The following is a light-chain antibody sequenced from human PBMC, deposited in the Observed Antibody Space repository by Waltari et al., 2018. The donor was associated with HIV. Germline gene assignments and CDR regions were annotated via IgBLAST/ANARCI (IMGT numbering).Light chain of an antibody. CDR1: SSDVGAYNL. V-gene: IGLV2-23*02. J-gene: IGLJ3*02. Sequence: QTALTQPASVSGSPGQSITISCTGTSSDVGAYNLVSWYQQHPGKAPRLIIYDVSGRPAGVSNRFTGSKSGNTASLTISGLQAEDEADYYCCSYVSEIVPCVFGGGTKLTVL. CDR2: DVS. CDR3: CSYVSEIVPCV.